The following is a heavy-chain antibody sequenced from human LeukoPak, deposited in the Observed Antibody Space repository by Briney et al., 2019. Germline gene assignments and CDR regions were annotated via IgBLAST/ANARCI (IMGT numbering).Heavy chain of an antibody. J-gene: IGHJ4*02. D-gene: IGHD3-22*01. CDR3: AKAYYDSTFFPRFDY. V-gene: IGHV3-30-3*01. CDR2: ISYDGSNK. Sequence: GSLRLSCAASGFTFSSYAMHWVRQAPGKGLEWVAVISYDGSNKYYADSVKGRFTISRDNAKNSLYLQMNSLRAEDTALYYCAKAYYDSTFFPRFDYWGQGTLVTVSS. CDR1: GFTFSSYA.